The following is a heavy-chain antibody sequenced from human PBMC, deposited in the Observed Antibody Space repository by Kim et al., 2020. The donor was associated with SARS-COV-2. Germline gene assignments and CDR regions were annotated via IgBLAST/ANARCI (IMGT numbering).Heavy chain of an antibody. V-gene: IGHV5-10-1*01. CDR1: GYSFTSYW. CDR2: IDPSDSYT. D-gene: IGHD6-19*01. CDR3: ARLYPSGIAVAGGGRSFDY. Sequence: GESLKISCKGSGYSFTSYWISWVRQMPGKVLEWMVRIDPSDSYTNYSPSFQCPVTISADKSISTAYLQWSSLKASDTAMYYCARLYPSGIAVAGGGRSFDYWGQGTLVTVSS. J-gene: IGHJ4*02.